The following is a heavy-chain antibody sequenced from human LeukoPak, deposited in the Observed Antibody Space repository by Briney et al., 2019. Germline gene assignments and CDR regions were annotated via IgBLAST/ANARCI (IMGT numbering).Heavy chain of an antibody. J-gene: IGHJ4*02. V-gene: IGHV3-23*01. CDR1: GFTFSSYA. CDR2: ISGSGGST. Sequence: PRGSLRLSCAASGFTFSSYAMSWVRQAPGKGLEWVSAISGSGGSTYYADSVKGRFTISRDNSKNTLYLQMNSLRAEDTAVYYCAKSQLLWFGEDFDYWGQGTLVTVSS. D-gene: IGHD3-10*01. CDR3: AKSQLLWFGEDFDY.